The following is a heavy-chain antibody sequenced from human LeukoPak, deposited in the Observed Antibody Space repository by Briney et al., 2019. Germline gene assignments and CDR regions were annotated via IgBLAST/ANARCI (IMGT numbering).Heavy chain of an antibody. CDR3: ARAAYYDSSGNYYDLKIFDC. D-gene: IGHD3-22*01. CDR2: ISYDGSNK. V-gene: IGHV3-30*03. Sequence: GGSLRLSCAASGFTFSSYGMHWVRQAPGKGLEWVAVISYDGSNKYYADSVKGRFTISRDNSKNTLYLQMNSLRAEDTAVYYCARAAYYDSSGNYYDLKIFDCWGQGTLVTVSS. CDR1: GFTFSSYG. J-gene: IGHJ4*02.